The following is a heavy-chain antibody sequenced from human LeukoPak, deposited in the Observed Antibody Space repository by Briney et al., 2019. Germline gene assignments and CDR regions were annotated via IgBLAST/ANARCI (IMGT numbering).Heavy chain of an antibody. CDR3: AKLPLWFGEKLPIDY. D-gene: IGHD3-10*01. V-gene: IGHV3-30*02. Sequence: GGSLRLSCAASGFSFSSYGMHWVRQAPGKGLEWVALIRNDGTNKYYADSVKGRFTISRDNSKNTLYLQMNSLRTEDTAVYYCAKLPLWFGEKLPIDYWGQGTLVTVSS. J-gene: IGHJ4*02. CDR1: GFSFSSYG. CDR2: IRNDGTNK.